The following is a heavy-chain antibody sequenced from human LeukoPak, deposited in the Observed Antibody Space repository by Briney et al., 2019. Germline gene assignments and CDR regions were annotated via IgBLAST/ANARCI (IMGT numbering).Heavy chain of an antibody. CDR2: IRRKSSGGAT. D-gene: IGHD2-8*02. V-gene: IGHV3-49*03. CDR1: GFNFADYA. J-gene: IGHJ4*02. CDR3: TRGHCTGGVCHSPDFFDY. Sequence: PEGSLRLSCATSGFNFADYAMSWFRHTPGKGLEWVGFIRRKSSGGATGYAASVRGRFTISRDDSKSIAYLQMDSLKTEDTAVFYCTRGHCTGGVCHSPDFFDYWGQGTLVTVSS.